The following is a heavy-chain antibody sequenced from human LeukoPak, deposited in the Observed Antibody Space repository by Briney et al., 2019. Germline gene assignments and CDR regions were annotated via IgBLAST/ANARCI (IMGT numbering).Heavy chain of an antibody. J-gene: IGHJ5*02. CDR3: ARDPAGYSSSSRWFDP. CDR1: GGSISSYY. D-gene: IGHD6-6*01. CDR2: IYYSGST. Sequence: SETLSLTCTVSGGSISSYYWNWIRQPPGKGLQWIGYIYYSGSTNYNPSLKSRVTISVDTSKKQFSLKLSSVTAADTAVYYCARDPAGYSSSSRWFDPWGQGTLVTVSS. V-gene: IGHV4-59*01.